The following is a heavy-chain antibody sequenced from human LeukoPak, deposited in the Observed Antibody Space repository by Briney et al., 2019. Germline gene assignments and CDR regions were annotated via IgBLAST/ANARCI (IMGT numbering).Heavy chain of an antibody. CDR2: IHPTDGST. D-gene: IGHD3-10*01. V-gene: IGHV1-46*01. CDR1: GHTFSTYY. J-gene: IGHJ4*02. CDR3: ARANGGGLDY. Sequence: ASVKVSCKTSGHTFSTYYMHWVRQAPGQGLEWLGIIHPTDGSTSYTQKIQGRVTMTRDTATGTVYLELSSLRSEDTAVYWCARANGGGLDYWGQGTLITVSS.